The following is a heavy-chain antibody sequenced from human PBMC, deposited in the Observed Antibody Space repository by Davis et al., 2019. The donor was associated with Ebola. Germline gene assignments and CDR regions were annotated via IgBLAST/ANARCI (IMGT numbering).Heavy chain of an antibody. CDR1: GYTFDSYG. J-gene: IGHJ4*02. CDR3: ASGRSGVAADCDY. D-gene: IGHD3-3*01. CDR2: ISAVSGKT. V-gene: IGHV1-18*01. Sequence: ASVQVSCKASGYTFDSYGVSWVRQAPGQGLEWLGWISAVSGKTNYAQKYQGRVTMTTDTSKTTAYMDLRSLGYDDTAVYYCASGRSGVAADCDYWGQGTLVTVSS.